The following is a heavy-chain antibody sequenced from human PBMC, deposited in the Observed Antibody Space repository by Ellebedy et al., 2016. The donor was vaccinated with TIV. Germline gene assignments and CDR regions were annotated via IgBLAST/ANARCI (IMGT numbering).Heavy chain of an antibody. CDR3: ARGRHSYGYEWLDT. D-gene: IGHD5-18*01. V-gene: IGHV4-30-2*01. Sequence: SETLSLTXAVSGGSMRSGPYCWSWIRQPPGKGLEWVGYINQSGRTYYNPSLKSRVTISVDRSRNKFSLDLRSVTAAGTAVYYCARGRHSYGYEWLDTWGQGTLASVSS. CDR1: GGSMRSGPYC. J-gene: IGHJ5*02. CDR2: INQSGRT.